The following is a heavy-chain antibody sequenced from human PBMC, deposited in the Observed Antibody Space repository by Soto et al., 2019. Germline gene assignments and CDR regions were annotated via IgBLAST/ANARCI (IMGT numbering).Heavy chain of an antibody. D-gene: IGHD2-15*01. CDR2: IYYSGST. CDR3: ARHTPAISISDH. CDR1: VGSISSSIYY. Sequence: QLHLQEPGPGLVNPSETLSLTSPVSVGSISSSIYYWGWIRQPPGKGLEWIGSIYYSGSTYYNPSLKSRVTISVDTSKNQFSLKLSSVTAADTAVYYCARHTPAISISDHWGQGTLVTVSS. J-gene: IGHJ4*02. V-gene: IGHV4-39*01.